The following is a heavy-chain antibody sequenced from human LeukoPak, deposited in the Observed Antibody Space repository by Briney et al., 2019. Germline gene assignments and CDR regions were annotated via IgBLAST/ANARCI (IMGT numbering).Heavy chain of an antibody. J-gene: IGHJ4*02. CDR2: ISGSGGST. CDR1: GFTSNTYA. CDR3: AKERQWLGGYFDY. V-gene: IGHV3-23*01. D-gene: IGHD6-19*01. Sequence: GGSLRLSCAASGFTSNTYAMSWVRQAPGKGLEWVSAISGSGGSTYYADSVKGRFTTSRDNSKNTLYLQMNSLRAEDTAVYYCAKERQWLGGYFDYWGQGTLVTVSS.